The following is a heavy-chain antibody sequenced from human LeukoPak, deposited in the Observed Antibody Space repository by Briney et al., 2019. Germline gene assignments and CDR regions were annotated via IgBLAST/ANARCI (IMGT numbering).Heavy chain of an antibody. J-gene: IGHJ4*02. CDR3: ARFKFGDFWSGYRFDY. CDR1: GDPFNSDDQY. V-gene: IGHV4-31*03. Sequence: PSQTLSLTCTVSGDPFNSDDQYWNWIRQSPGKGLDWIGRIHPGGMLYNNPSLESRVTMSRDTSKNQFSLKLSSVTAADTAVYYCARFKFGDFWSGYRFDYWGEGTLVTVSS. CDR2: IHPGGML. D-gene: IGHD3-3*01.